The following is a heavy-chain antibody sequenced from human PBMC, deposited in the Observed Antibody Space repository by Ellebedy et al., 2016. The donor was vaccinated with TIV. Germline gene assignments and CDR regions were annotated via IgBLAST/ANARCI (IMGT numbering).Heavy chain of an antibody. D-gene: IGHD2-2*01. V-gene: IGHV4-39*07. Sequence: MPSETLSLTCTVSGGSISSSSYYWGWIRQPPGKGLEWIGSIYYSGSTYYNPSLKSRVTISVDTSKNQFSLKLSSVTAADTAVYYCASSQLPMCCGMDVWGQGTTVTVSS. CDR1: GGSISSSSYY. CDR3: ASSQLPMCCGMDV. CDR2: IYYSGST. J-gene: IGHJ6*02.